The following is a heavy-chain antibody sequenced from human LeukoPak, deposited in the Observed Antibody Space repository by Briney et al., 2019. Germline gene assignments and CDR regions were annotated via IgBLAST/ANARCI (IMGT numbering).Heavy chain of an antibody. CDR1: VYTFTTYF. CDR3: ARETSDS. J-gene: IGHJ5*01. D-gene: IGHD1-1*01. CDR2: INPSGSTT. Sequence: ASEKVSRKASVYTFTTYFMHWGRHAPGHGLEWLGMINPSGSTTTYAQKFPGRATMTRDTSTSTVYMESSSLRSEDAAVYYCARETSDSWGQGTLVTVSS. V-gene: IGHV1-46*01.